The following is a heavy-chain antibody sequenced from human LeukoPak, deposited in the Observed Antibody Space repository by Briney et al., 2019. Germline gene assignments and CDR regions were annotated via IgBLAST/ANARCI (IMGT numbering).Heavy chain of an antibody. V-gene: IGHV3-48*04. CDR1: GFTFSSYS. J-gene: IGHJ4*02. CDR3: ARESGWYPDY. Sequence: PGGSLRLSCAASGFTFSSYSMNWVRQAPGKGLEWVSYISSSGSTIYYADSVKGRFTISRDNAKNSLYLQVNSLRAEDTAVYYCARESGWYPDYWGQGTLVTVSS. CDR2: ISSSGSTI. D-gene: IGHD6-13*01.